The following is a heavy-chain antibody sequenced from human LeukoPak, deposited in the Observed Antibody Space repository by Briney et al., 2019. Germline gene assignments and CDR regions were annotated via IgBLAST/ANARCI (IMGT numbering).Heavy chain of an antibody. V-gene: IGHV4-34*01. J-gene: IGHJ6*03. CDR3: ARGYRYYYYYMDV. Sequence: SETLSLTCAVYGGSFSGYYWSWIRQPPGKGLEWIGEINHSGSTNYNPSLKSRVTISVDTSKNQFSLKLSSMTAADTAVYYCARGYRYYYYYMDVWGKGTTVTVSS. CDR1: GGSFSGYY. CDR2: INHSGST.